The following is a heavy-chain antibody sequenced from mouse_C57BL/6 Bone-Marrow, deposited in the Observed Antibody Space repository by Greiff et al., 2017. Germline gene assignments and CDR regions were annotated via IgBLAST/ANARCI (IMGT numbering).Heavy chain of an antibody. J-gene: IGHJ4*01. CDR1: GFTFTDYY. Sequence: QVHVKQSGAELVRPGASVKLSCTASGFTFTDYYINWVQQRPGQGLEWIARIYPGSGNTYYNATFKGKATLTAEKSSSTAYMQLSSLTSEDSAVYCCARGGYGYDGNAMDYWGQGTSVTVSS. V-gene: IGHV1-76*01. CDR3: ARGGYGYDGNAMDY. CDR2: IYPGSGNT. D-gene: IGHD2-2*01.